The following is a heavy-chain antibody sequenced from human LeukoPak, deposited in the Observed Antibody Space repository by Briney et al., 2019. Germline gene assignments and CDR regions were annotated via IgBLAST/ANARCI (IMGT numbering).Heavy chain of an antibody. Sequence: GRSLRLSCAASRFTFDDYAMHWVRQAPGKGLEWVSGISWNSGSIGYADSVKGRFTISRDNAKNSLYLQMNSLRAEDTALYYCAKDRALRNWSGMDVWGQGTTVTVSS. V-gene: IGHV3-9*01. CDR3: AKDRALRNWSGMDV. D-gene: IGHD1-1*01. CDR2: ISWNSGSI. CDR1: RFTFDDYA. J-gene: IGHJ6*02.